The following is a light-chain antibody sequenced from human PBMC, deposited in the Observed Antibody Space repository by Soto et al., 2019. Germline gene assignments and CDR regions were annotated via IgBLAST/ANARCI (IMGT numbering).Light chain of an antibody. CDR2: AAS. CDR1: QGISSY. Sequence: DIQLTQSPSFLSASVGDIVTITCRASQGISSYLAWYQQKPGKAPKLLIYAASTLQSGVPSRFSGSGSGTEFTLTISSLQPEDFATYYCQQLNSYPRGFTFGPGTKVDIK. V-gene: IGKV1-9*01. J-gene: IGKJ3*01. CDR3: QQLNSYPRGFT.